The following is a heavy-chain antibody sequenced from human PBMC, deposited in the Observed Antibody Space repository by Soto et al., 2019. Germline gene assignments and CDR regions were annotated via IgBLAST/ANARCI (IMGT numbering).Heavy chain of an antibody. D-gene: IGHD6-19*01. Sequence: GESLKISCRGSGYSFSNYWIAWVRQMPGKGLEWMAIIYGGDSDTRYSPSFQGQVTVSVDKSIGTAYLQWNSLKASDTAIYYCARPDSNGWYKNWGRGTPVTV. V-gene: IGHV5-51*01. CDR1: GYSFSNYW. J-gene: IGHJ4*02. CDR3: ARPDSNGWYKN. CDR2: IYGGDSDT.